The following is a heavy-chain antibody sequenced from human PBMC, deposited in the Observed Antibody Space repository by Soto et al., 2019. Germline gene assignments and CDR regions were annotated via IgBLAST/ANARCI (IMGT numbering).Heavy chain of an antibody. Sequence: AASVKVSCKASGYTFTGYYMHWVRQAPGRGLEWMGWINPNSGGTNYAQKFQGRVTMTRDTSIRTAYMELSRLRSDETAVYYCARASSSCWWSGFDDWGQGTLVTVSS. J-gene: IGHJ4*01. V-gene: IGHV1-2*02. CDR1: GYTFTGYY. CDR3: ARASSSCWWSGFDD. D-gene: IGHD6-19*01. CDR2: INPNSGGT.